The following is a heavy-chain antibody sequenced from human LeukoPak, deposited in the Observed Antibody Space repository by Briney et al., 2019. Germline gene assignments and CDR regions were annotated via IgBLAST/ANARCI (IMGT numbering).Heavy chain of an antibody. V-gene: IGHV4-59*01. D-gene: IGHD3-22*01. CDR2: IYYSGST. CDR3: ARVKRASSGLLGAFDI. J-gene: IGHJ3*02. CDR1: GGSISTYY. Sequence: SETLSLTCSVSGGSISTYYWSWIRQPPGKGLEWIGYIYYSGSTNYNPSLKSRVTISVDTSKNQFSLKLSSVTAADTAVYYCARVKRASSGLLGAFDIWGQGTMVTVSS.